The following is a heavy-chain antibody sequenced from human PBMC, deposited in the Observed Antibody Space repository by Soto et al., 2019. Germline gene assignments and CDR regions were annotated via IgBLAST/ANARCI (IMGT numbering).Heavy chain of an antibody. CDR2: INPSGGST. J-gene: IGHJ3*02. V-gene: IGHV1-46*01. CDR3: ARSERITMIVVVINPGDAFDI. CDR1: GYTFTSYY. D-gene: IGHD3-22*01. Sequence: GASVKVSCKASGYTFTSYYMHWVRQAPGQGLEWMGIINPSGGSTSYAQKFQGRVTMTRDTSTSTVYMELSSLRSEDTAVYYCARSERITMIVVVINPGDAFDIWGQGTMVTVSS.